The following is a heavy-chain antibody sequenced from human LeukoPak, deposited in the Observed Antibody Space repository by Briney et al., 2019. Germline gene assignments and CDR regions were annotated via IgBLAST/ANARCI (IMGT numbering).Heavy chain of an antibody. CDR3: ARDVRQAAREFWFDP. Sequence: SETLSLTCTVSGGSINSSSYYWGWIRQPPGKGLEWIGSIYYSWSTYYNPSLKSRVTISVDTSKNQFSLKLSSVTAADTAVYYCARDVRQAAREFWFDPWGQGTLVTVSS. J-gene: IGHJ5*02. CDR1: GGSINSSSYY. D-gene: IGHD6-6*01. CDR2: IYYSWST. V-gene: IGHV4-39*07.